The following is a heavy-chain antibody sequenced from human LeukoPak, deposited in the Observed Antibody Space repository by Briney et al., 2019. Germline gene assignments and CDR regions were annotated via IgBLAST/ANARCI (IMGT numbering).Heavy chain of an antibody. J-gene: IGHJ4*02. D-gene: IGHD3-10*01. Sequence: PGGSLRLSCAASGFIFSNYAMSWVRQAPGKGLEWVSAISGSGGSTYYADSVKGRFTISRDNAKNSLSLQMNSLRVEDTALYYCTKGSYASGSQHFDYWGQGTLVTVSS. V-gene: IGHV3-23*01. CDR3: TKGSYASGSQHFDY. CDR2: ISGSGGST. CDR1: GFIFSNYA.